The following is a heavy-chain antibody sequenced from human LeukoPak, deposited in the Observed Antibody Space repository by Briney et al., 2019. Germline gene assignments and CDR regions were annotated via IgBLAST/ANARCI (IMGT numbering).Heavy chain of an antibody. D-gene: IGHD3-22*01. Sequence: GASVKVSCKASGYTFTGYYMHWVRQAPGQGLEWMGWINPNSGGTNYAQKFQGRVTITADKSTSTAYMELSSLRSEDTAVYYCARDRVPPNYYDRRGYFDYWGQGTLVTVSS. J-gene: IGHJ4*02. CDR1: GYTFTGYY. CDR2: INPNSGGT. V-gene: IGHV1-2*02. CDR3: ARDRVPPNYYDRRGYFDY.